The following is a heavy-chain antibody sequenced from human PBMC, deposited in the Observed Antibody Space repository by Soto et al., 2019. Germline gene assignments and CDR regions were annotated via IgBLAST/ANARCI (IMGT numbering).Heavy chain of an antibody. D-gene: IGHD3-3*01. Sequence: GSLRLSCAASGFTFDDYAMHWVRQAPGKGLEWVSPISWDGGSTYYADSVKGRFTISRDNSKNSLYLQMNSLRAEDTALYYCAKDKYDFWSGYVGAGMDVWGQGTTVTVSS. J-gene: IGHJ6*02. CDR2: ISWDGGST. V-gene: IGHV3-43D*04. CDR1: GFTFDDYA. CDR3: AKDKYDFWSGYVGAGMDV.